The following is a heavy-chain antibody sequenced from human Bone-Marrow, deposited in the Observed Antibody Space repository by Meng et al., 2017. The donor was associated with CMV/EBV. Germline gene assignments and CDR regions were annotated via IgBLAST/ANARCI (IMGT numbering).Heavy chain of an antibody. J-gene: IGHJ4*02. CDR2: TRNKANSYTT. Sequence: GGSLRLSCAASGFTFSDHYMDWVRQAPGKGLEWVGRTRNKANSYTTEYAASVKGRVTISRDDSKNSLYLQMNSITTEDTAVYYCVRGSSSLRDFDYWGQGTLVTVSS. V-gene: IGHV3-72*01. CDR1: GFTFSDHY. D-gene: IGHD6-6*01. CDR3: VRGSSSLRDFDY.